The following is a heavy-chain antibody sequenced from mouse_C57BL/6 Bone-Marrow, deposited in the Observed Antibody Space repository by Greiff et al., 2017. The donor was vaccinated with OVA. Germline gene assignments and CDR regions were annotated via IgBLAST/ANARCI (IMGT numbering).Heavy chain of an antibody. CDR1: SYAFSSSW. J-gene: IGHJ2*01. Sequence: QVQLQQSGPELVKPGASVKISCKASSYAFSSSWMNWVKQRPGKGLEWIGRIYPGDGDTNYNGKFKGKATLTADKSSSTAYMQLSSLTSEDSAVYFCAREGTNNYYGSSYNYWGQGTTLTVSS. CDR2: IYPGDGDT. D-gene: IGHD1-1*01. CDR3: AREGTNNYYGSSYNY. V-gene: IGHV1-82*01.